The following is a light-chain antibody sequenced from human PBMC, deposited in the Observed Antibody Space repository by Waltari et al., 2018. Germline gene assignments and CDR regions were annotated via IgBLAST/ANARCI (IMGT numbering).Light chain of an antibody. CDR2: GAS. V-gene: IGKV3-15*01. CDR3: QQYHDWPYT. CDR1: LSVTTS. Sequence: DRVMTQSPATLSVSPGESATLFSGASLSVTTSLAWYQQKPGQAPRLLIYGASTRATGISARFSGSGSGTYFTLTITSLQSEDFAIYYCQQYHDWPYTFGQGTKLEIK. J-gene: IGKJ2*01.